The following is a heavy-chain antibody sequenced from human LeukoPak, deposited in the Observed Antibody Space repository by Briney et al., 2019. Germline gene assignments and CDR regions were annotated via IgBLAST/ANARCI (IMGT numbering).Heavy chain of an antibody. CDR1: GGSISSGGYY. D-gene: IGHD1-7*01. CDR2: IYYSGST. Sequence: SETLSLTCTVSGGSISSGGYYWSWIRQHPGKGLEWIGYIYYSGSTYYNPSLKSRVTISVDTSRNQFSLKLSSVTAADTAVYYCARQNSGGASDIWGQGTMVTVPS. J-gene: IGHJ3*02. V-gene: IGHV4-31*03. CDR3: ARQNSGGASDI.